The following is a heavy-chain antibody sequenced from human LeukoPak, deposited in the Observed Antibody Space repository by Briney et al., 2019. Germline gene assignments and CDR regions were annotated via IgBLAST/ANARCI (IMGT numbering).Heavy chain of an antibody. Sequence: GGSLRLSCAASGLTFDDYAMHWVRQTPGKDLEWVSGINWKSGSIGYADSVKGRFTISRDNAKNSLYLQMNSLRPEDTALYYCAKDKGSGWSGIDYWGPGTLVTVSS. CDR3: AKDKGSGWSGIDY. D-gene: IGHD6-19*01. CDR1: GLTFDDYA. V-gene: IGHV3-9*01. J-gene: IGHJ4*02. CDR2: INWKSGSI.